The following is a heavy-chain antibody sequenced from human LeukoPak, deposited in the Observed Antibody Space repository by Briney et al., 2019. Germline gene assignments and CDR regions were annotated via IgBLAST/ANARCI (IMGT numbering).Heavy chain of an antibody. CDR3: AIRGTPGYRRGRIDY. CDR2: TYSAGNT. CDR1: VFTASSNY. D-gene: IGHD1-1*01. Sequence: GCLRRSSVAAVFTASSNYMSGGRPAPRGRVERVSGTYSAGNTYYANAVKGRVTISTHNSKNTLSLHMSSLRVEDTAPYFFAIRGTPGYRRGRIDYWGQGTLVTVSS. J-gene: IGHJ4*02. V-gene: IGHV3-53*04.